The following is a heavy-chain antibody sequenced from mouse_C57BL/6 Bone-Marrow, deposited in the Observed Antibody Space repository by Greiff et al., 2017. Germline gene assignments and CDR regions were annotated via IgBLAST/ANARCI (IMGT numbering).Heavy chain of an antibody. CDR1: GFTFSDYG. V-gene: IGHV5-17*01. J-gene: IGHJ3*01. Sequence: EVKVVESGGGLVKPGGSLKLSCAASGFTFSDYGMHWVRQAPEKGLEWVAYINSGSSTIYYADTVKGRFTISRDNAKNTLFLQMTSLRSEDTAMYYCARPYGSSPWFAYWGQGTLVTVAA. CDR2: INSGSSTI. CDR3: ARPYGSSPWFAY. D-gene: IGHD1-1*01.